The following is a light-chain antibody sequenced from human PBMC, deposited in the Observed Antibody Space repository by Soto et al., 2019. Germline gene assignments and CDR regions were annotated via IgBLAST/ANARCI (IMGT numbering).Light chain of an antibody. CDR3: QQYNSWPLT. CDR2: GAS. J-gene: IGKJ1*01. Sequence: ETVMTHSPVTLTASPGYRVTLSCGASQSVSTNLAWYQQKPVQAPRLLIYGASTRATGIPARFTGSRSGTEFTLTIRRLQSEDFAVYHCQQYNSWPLTFGQGTKVDI. V-gene: IGKV3-15*01. CDR1: QSVSTN.